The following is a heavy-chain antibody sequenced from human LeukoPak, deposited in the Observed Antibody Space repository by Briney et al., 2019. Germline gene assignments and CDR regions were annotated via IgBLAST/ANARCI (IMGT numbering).Heavy chain of an antibody. V-gene: IGHV1-2*02. CDR2: INPNSGGT. CDR3: AREEGYCSSTSCSAPFDY. Sequence: GASVKVSCKASGYTFTGYYMHWVRQAPGQGLEWMGWINPNSGGTSYAQKFQGRATMTRDTSISTAYMELSRLRSDDTAVYYCAREEGYCSSTSCSAPFDYWGQGTLVTVSS. CDR1: GYTFTGYY. D-gene: IGHD2-2*01. J-gene: IGHJ4*02.